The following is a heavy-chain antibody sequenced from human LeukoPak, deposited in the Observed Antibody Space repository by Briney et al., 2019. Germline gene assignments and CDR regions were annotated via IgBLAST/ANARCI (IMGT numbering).Heavy chain of an antibody. D-gene: IGHD6-19*01. V-gene: IGHV4-39*07. CDR1: GGSISSSSYY. J-gene: IGHJ6*03. Sequence: SETLSLTCTVSGGSISSSSYYWGWIRQPPGKGLEWIGSIYYSGSTYYNPSLKSRVTISVDTSKNQFSLRLSSVTAADTALYYCARGRRQFASGWYGDPYYYYYMDVWDTGTTVTVSS. CDR2: IYYSGST. CDR3: ARGRRQFASGWYGDPYYYYYMDV.